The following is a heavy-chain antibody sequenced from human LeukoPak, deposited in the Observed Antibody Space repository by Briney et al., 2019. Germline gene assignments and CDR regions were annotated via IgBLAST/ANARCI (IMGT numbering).Heavy chain of an antibody. J-gene: IGHJ4*02. CDR3: ARDLTGELPFIDY. Sequence: DSLKGRFTISRDNVKNSLYLQMNSLRAEDTAVYYCARDLTGELPFIDYWGQGTLVTVSS. V-gene: IGHV3-7*01. D-gene: IGHD7-27*01.